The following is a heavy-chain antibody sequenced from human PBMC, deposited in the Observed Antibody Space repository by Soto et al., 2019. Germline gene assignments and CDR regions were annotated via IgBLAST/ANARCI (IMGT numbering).Heavy chain of an antibody. V-gene: IGHV3-7*03. CDR2: IKQDGSEK. Sequence: GGSLRLSCAASGFTFSSYWMSWVRQAPGKGLEWVANIKQDGSEKYYVDSVKGRFTISRDNAKNSLYLQMNSLRAEDTAVYYCAREIGIAVADYFDYWRQGTLVTVSS. CDR1: GFTFSSYW. J-gene: IGHJ4*02. D-gene: IGHD6-19*01. CDR3: AREIGIAVADYFDY.